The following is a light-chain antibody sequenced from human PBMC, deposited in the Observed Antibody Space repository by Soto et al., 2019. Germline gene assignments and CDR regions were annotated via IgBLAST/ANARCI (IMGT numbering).Light chain of an antibody. CDR2: AAS. CDR1: QGIRDE. Sequence: IQMTQCPSTLSASFGLRVTITCRASQGIRDELGWYQQKAGKAPNLLISAASRLQSGVPSRFSGRGSGTDFTLTISSLQPEDFATYYCLQDYDYPRTFGQGTKVDIK. V-gene: IGKV1-6*01. CDR3: LQDYDYPRT. J-gene: IGKJ1*01.